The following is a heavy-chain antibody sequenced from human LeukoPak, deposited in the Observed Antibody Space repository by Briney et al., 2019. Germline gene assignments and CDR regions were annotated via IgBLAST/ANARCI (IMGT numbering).Heavy chain of an antibody. V-gene: IGHV4-59*01. CDR2: ISYNGST. D-gene: IGHD5-12*01. Sequence: SETLSLTCTVSGGSISSYYWSWIRQPPGKGLEWIGYISYNGSTKYNPSLKSRVTISVDRSKNQFSLKLSSVTAADTAVYYCARARGSGYDFDYWGQGTLVTVSS. CDR1: GGSISSYY. CDR3: ARARGSGYDFDY. J-gene: IGHJ4*02.